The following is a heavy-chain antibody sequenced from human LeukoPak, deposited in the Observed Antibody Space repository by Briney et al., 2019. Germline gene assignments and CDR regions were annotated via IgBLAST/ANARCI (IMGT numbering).Heavy chain of an antibody. J-gene: IGHJ4*02. V-gene: IGHV3-30*03. Sequence: PGGSLSLSWAASGFTFSSYGMHWVRQAPGKGLEWVTFISYDGNNRKYADSVAGRFTISRDNSKNTLYLEMNSVRPEDTALYYCVRKIGSPPSPGHFDYWGQGTLVTVSS. CDR3: VRKIGSPPSPGHFDY. CDR1: GFTFSSYG. CDR2: ISYDGNNR. D-gene: IGHD1-26*01.